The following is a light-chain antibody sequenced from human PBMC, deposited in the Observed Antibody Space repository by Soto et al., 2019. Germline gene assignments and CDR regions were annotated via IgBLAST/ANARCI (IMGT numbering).Light chain of an antibody. Sequence: QSVLTQPPSASGTPGQRVTISCSGSDSNIGRNAVNWYQQLPGTAPKLLIYSNDQRPSGVPGRFSASKSGTSASLAISGLQSEDEADYYCAAWDDSLNGRVLFGGGTKVTVL. V-gene: IGLV1-44*01. CDR2: SND. J-gene: IGLJ2*01. CDR1: DSNIGRNA. CDR3: AAWDDSLNGRVL.